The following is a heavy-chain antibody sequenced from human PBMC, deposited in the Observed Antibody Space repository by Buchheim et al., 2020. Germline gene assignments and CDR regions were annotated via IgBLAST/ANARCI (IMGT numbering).Heavy chain of an antibody. V-gene: IGHV4-31*11. CDR2: IYYSGST. Sequence: QVQLQESGPGLVKPSQTLSLTCAVSGGSIISGANYWSWIRQHPGKGLEWFGYIYYSGSTFFNPSLKSRVIMSIDISKNQFSLNLRSVTAADTAVYYCVREDDSSGSFDYWGQGTL. CDR1: GGSIISGANY. J-gene: IGHJ4*02. CDR3: VREDDSSGSFDY. D-gene: IGHD3-22*01.